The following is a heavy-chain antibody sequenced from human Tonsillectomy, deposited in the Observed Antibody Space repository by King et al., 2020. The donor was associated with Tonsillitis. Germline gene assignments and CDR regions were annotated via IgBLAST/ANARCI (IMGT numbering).Heavy chain of an antibody. CDR2: INHSGST. D-gene: IGHD1-1*01. CDR1: GGSFSGYY. Sequence: VQLQQWGAGLLKPSETLSLTCAVYGGSFSGYYWSWIRQPPGKGLEWIGEINHSGSTNYNPSLKSRVTISVDTSKNQFSLKLSSVTAADTAVYYCARGWTNQVRKSPLRRDRYYYYMDVWGKGTTVTVSS. CDR3: ARGWTNQVRKSPLRRDRYYYYMDV. V-gene: IGHV4-34*01. J-gene: IGHJ6*03.